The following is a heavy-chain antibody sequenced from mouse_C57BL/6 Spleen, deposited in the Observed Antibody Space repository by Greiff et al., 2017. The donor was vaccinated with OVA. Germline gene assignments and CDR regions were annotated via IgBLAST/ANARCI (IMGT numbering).Heavy chain of an antibody. V-gene: IGHV1-64*01. J-gene: IGHJ4*01. CDR2: IHPNSGST. CDR3: ARAYYSNSSAMDY. D-gene: IGHD2-5*01. CDR1: GYTFTSYW. Sequence: VQLQQPGAELVKPGASVKLSCKASGYTFTSYWMHWVKQRPGQGLEWIGMIHPNSGSTNYNEKFKSKATLTADKSSSTAYMQLSSLTSEDSAVYYYARAYYSNSSAMDYWGQGTSVTVSA.